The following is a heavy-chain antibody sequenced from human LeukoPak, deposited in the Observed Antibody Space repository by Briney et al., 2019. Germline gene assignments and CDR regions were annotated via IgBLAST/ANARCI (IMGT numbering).Heavy chain of an antibody. CDR1: GGSISSYY. Sequence: ASETLSLTCTVSGGSISSYYWSWIRQPPGKGLEWIGYIYYSGSTNYNPSLKSRVTISVDTSKNQFSLKLSSVTAADTAVYYCARERGDSGGSFDYWGQGTLVTVSS. V-gene: IGHV4-59*01. CDR2: IYYSGST. J-gene: IGHJ4*02. D-gene: IGHD3-22*01. CDR3: ARERGDSGGSFDY.